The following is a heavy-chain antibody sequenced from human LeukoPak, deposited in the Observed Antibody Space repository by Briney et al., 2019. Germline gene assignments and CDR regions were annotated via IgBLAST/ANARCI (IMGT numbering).Heavy chain of an antibody. CDR2: ISSDGSNT. D-gene: IGHD3-9*01. CDR1: GFTFSTYW. J-gene: IGHJ4*02. V-gene: IGHV3-74*01. Sequence: GGSLRLSCAASGFTFSTYWMHWVRQAPGKGLVWVSRISSDGSNTIYADSVKGRFTISRDNANNTLYLQMNSLRGDDTAVYYCASKGRYFDWLTPPHYWGQGTLVTVSS. CDR3: ASKGRYFDWLTPPHY.